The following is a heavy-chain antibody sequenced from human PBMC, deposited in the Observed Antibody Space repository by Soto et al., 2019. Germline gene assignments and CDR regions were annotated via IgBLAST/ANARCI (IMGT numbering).Heavy chain of an antibody. D-gene: IGHD3-9*01. V-gene: IGHV1-2*04. Sequence: GASVKVSCKASGYTFTGYYMHWVRQAPGQGLEWMGWINPNSGGTNYAQKFQGWVTMTRDTSISTAYMELSRLRSDDTAVYYCARDRSSVFLTDPGGARKTWEIGMAVGGKGTRVPVSS. CDR3: ARDRSSVFLTDPGGARKTWEIGMAV. CDR1: GYTFTGYY. CDR2: INPNSGGT. J-gene: IGHJ6*04.